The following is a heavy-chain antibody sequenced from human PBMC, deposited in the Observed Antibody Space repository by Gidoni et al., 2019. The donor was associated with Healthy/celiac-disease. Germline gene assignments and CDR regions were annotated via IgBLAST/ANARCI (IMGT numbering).Heavy chain of an antibody. Sequence: QVQLVQSGAEVKKPGASVKVSCKASGYTFTGYYMHGVRQAPGQGLEWMGWINPNSGGTNYAQKFQGWVTMTRDTSISTAYMELSRLRSDDTAVYYCAKGSTIFAGNDAFDIWGQGTMVTVSS. J-gene: IGHJ3*02. V-gene: IGHV1-2*04. CDR1: GYTFTGYY. D-gene: IGHD3-3*01. CDR3: AKGSTIFAGNDAFDI. CDR2: INPNSGGT.